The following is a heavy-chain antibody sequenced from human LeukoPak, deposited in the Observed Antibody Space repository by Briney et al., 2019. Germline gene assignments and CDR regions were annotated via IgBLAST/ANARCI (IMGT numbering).Heavy chain of an antibody. D-gene: IGHD3-22*01. CDR3: AKARGNFYYDSSGLDY. V-gene: IGHV3-30*18. CDR2: ISYDGSNK. Sequence: GRSLRLSCAASGFTFSSYGMHWVRQAPGKGLEWVAVISYDGSNKYYADSVKGRFTISRDNSKNTLYLQMNSLRAEDTAVYYCAKARGNFYYDSSGLDYWGQGTLVTVSS. CDR1: GFTFSSYG. J-gene: IGHJ4*02.